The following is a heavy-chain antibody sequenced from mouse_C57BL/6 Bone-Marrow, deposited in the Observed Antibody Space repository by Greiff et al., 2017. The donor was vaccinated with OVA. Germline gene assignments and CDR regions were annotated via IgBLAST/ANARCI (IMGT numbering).Heavy chain of an antibody. V-gene: IGHV5-6*01. Sequence: EVKLMESGGDLVKPGGSLQLSCAASGFTFSSYGMSWVRQTPAKRLEWVATISSGGSYTYYPDSVKGRFTISRDNAKTTLYLQLRSLKSEATAMYYGARDHYYGSSSSYWYYDVWGTGTTVTVAS. J-gene: IGHJ1*03. CDR3: ARDHYYGSSSSYWYYDV. CDR1: GFTFSSYG. D-gene: IGHD1-1*01. CDR2: ISSGGSYT.